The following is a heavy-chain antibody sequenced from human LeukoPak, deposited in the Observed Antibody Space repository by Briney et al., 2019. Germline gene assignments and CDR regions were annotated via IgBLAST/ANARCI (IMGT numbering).Heavy chain of an antibody. CDR2: ISSSSSYI. CDR1: GFTFSSYW. Sequence: PGGSLRLSCAASGFTFSSYWMNWVRQAPGKGLEWVSFISSSSSYIYYADSVKGRFTISRDNAKNSLYLQMNSLRAEDTAVYYCARGDSSGSYSVFDYWGQGTLVTVSS. D-gene: IGHD1-26*01. V-gene: IGHV3-21*01. CDR3: ARGDSSGSYSVFDY. J-gene: IGHJ4*02.